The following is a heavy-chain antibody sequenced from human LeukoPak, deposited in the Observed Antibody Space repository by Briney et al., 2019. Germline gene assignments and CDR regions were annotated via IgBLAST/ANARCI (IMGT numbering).Heavy chain of an antibody. Sequence: GGSLRLSCAASGFTFSSYAMHWVRQAPGKGLEWVAVISYDGSNKYYADSVKGRFTISRDNSKNTLYLQMNSLRAEDTAVYYCARDLFRGTGPAGYWGQGTLVTVSS. CDR3: ARDLFRGTGPAGY. CDR1: GFTFSSYA. CDR2: ISYDGSNK. V-gene: IGHV3-30-3*01. J-gene: IGHJ4*02. D-gene: IGHD3-10*01.